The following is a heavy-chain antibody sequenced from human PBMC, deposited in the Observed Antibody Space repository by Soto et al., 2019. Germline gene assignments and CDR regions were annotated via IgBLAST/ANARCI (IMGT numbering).Heavy chain of an antibody. Sequence: GGSLRLSCAASGFTCSSYDMHWVRQDTGKGLEWVSAIGTAGDTYYPGSVKGRSTISRENAKNSLYLQMNSLRAGDTAVYYCARAIRFLEWLSTSGNGMDVWGQGTTVTVPS. CDR3: ARAIRFLEWLSTSGNGMDV. D-gene: IGHD3-3*01. CDR2: IGTAGDT. CDR1: GFTCSSYD. J-gene: IGHJ6*02. V-gene: IGHV3-13*01.